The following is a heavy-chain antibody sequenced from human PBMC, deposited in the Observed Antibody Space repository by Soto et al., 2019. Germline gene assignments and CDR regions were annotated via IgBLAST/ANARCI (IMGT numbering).Heavy chain of an antibody. CDR2: ISYDGSNK. D-gene: IGHD3-22*01. Sequence: QVQLVESGGGVVQPGRSLRLSCAASGFTFSSYGMHWVRQAPGKGLEWVAVISYDGSNKYYADSVKGRFTISRDNSKNTLYLQMNSLRAEDTAMYYCAKDHGYYDSSGYIYYFDHWGQGTLVTVSS. CDR1: GFTFSSYG. CDR3: AKDHGYYDSSGYIYYFDH. J-gene: IGHJ4*02. V-gene: IGHV3-30*18.